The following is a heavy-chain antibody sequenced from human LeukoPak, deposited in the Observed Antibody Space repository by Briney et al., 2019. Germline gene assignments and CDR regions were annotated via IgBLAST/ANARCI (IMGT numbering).Heavy chain of an antibody. CDR2: IGTAGDT. V-gene: IGHV3-13*01. CDR1: GFTFSSYD. D-gene: IGHD3-10*01. J-gene: IGHJ4*02. Sequence: GGSLRLSCAASGFTFSSYDMHWVRQATGRGLEWVSGIGTAGDTYYPDSVKGRCTISRENAKNSLYLQMNSLRAGDTAVYYCARSPHRGYYYGSGSYSEFDYWGQGTLVTVSS. CDR3: ARSPHRGYYYGSGSYSEFDY.